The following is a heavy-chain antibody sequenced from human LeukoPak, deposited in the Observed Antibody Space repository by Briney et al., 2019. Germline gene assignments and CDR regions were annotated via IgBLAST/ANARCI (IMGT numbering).Heavy chain of an antibody. CDR1: GYTFTSYG. Sequence: ASVKVSCKASGYTFTSYGISWVRQAPGQGLEWMGWISAYNGNTNYAQKLQGRVTMTTDTSTSTAYMELGSLRSDDTAVYYCERNSAVLLYFAWLLPHNYYYYGMDVWGQGTTVTVSS. V-gene: IGHV1-18*01. D-gene: IGHD3-9*01. J-gene: IGHJ6*02. CDR2: ISAYNGNT. CDR3: ERNSAVLLYFAWLLPHNYYYYGMDV.